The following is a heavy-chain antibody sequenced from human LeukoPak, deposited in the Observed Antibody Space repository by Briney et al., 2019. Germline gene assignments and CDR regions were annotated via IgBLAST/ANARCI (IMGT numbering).Heavy chain of an antibody. D-gene: IGHD3-9*01. Sequence: SETLSLTCSVSGGSINSNSHHWVWIRQAPGKGLEWIGNIYYSGTTSYNPSLKSRVTISVDTSQNQFSLRLSSVTAADTAVYYCARRGDILTDYAFDYWGQGTLVTVSS. CDR3: ARRGDILTDYAFDY. V-gene: IGHV4-39*01. CDR1: GGSINSNSHH. CDR2: IYYSGTT. J-gene: IGHJ4*02.